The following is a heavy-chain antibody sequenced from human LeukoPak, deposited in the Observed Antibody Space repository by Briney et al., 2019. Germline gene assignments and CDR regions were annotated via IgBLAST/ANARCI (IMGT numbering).Heavy chain of an antibody. D-gene: IGHD3-16*01. Sequence: GASVKVSCTASGYTFTGYYMHWVRQAPGQGLEWMGWINPNSGGTNYAQKFQGRVTMTRDTSISTAYMELSRLRSEDTAVYYCAKAGGIRPVAYWGQGTLVSVSS. CDR2: INPNSGGT. CDR1: GYTFTGYY. J-gene: IGHJ4*02. CDR3: AKAGGIRPVAY. V-gene: IGHV1-2*02.